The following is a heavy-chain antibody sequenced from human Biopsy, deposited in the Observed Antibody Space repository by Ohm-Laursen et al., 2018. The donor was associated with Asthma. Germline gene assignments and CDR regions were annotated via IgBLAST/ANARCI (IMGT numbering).Heavy chain of an antibody. V-gene: IGHV4-30-4*01. D-gene: IGHD4-17*01. CDR1: GGYTGSSDHH. Sequence: PSQTLSLTCRVSGGYTGSSDHHWAWIRQVPGKGLEWIGFVFWSGSTHYSRSLERRVSISIDTATNEFSMKLWSVTPADTAVYFCARVVSYGDIYFGIDVWGPGNTVVVS. CDR2: VFWSGST. CDR3: ARVVSYGDIYFGIDV. J-gene: IGHJ6*02.